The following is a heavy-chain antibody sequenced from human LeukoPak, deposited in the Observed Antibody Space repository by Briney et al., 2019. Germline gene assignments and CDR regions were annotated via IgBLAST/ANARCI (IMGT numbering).Heavy chain of an antibody. J-gene: IGHJ4*02. CDR1: GFTFSSYA. V-gene: IGHV3-30-3*01. Sequence: PGGSPRLSCAASGFTFSSYAMHWVRQAPGKGLEWVAVISYDGSNKHYADSVKGRFTISRDNSKNTLYLQMNSLRAEDTAVYYCAREGVAGPYYFDYWGQGTLVTVSS. CDR3: AREGVAGPYYFDY. D-gene: IGHD6-19*01. CDR2: ISYDGSNK.